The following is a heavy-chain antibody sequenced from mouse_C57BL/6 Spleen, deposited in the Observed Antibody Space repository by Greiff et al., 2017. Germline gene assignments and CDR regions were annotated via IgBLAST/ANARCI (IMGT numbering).Heavy chain of an antibody. CDR1: GYTFTSYG. CDR3: ARDDYGSSYAWFAY. CDR2: IYPRSGNT. J-gene: IGHJ3*01. D-gene: IGHD1-1*01. V-gene: IGHV1-81*01. Sequence: VQLQQSGAELARPGASVKLSCKASGYTFTSYGISWVKQRPGQGLEWIGEIYPRSGNTYYNEKFKGKATLTADKSSSTAYMELRSLTSEDSAVYFCARDDYGSSYAWFAYWGQGTLVTVSA.